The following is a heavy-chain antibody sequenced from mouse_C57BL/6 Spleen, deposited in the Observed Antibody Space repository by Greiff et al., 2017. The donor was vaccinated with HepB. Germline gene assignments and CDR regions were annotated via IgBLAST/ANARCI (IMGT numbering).Heavy chain of an antibody. CDR1: GYTFTSYW. D-gene: IGHD1-1*01. Sequence: QVQLQQPGAELVRPGTSVKLSCKASGYTFTSYWMHWVKQRPGQGLEWIGVIDPSDSYTNYNQKFKGKATLTVDTSSSTAYMQLSSLTSEDSAVYYWARWDYYGSSGYAMDYWGQGTSVTVSS. V-gene: IGHV1-59*01. CDR3: ARWDYYGSSGYAMDY. J-gene: IGHJ4*01. CDR2: IDPSDSYT.